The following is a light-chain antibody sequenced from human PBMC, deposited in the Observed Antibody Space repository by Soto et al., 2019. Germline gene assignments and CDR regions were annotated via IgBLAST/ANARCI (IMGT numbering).Light chain of an antibody. J-gene: IGKJ5*01. V-gene: IGKV3-11*01. Sequence: EIVLTQSPATLSLSPGERATLSCRASQSVSSYLAWYQQKPGQAPRLLIYDASNRATAIPARFSGSGSGTDFTLTISSLEPEDFAVEYWHQRSNWPPEITFGQGTRLEIK. CDR3: HQRSNWPPEIT. CDR1: QSVSSY. CDR2: DAS.